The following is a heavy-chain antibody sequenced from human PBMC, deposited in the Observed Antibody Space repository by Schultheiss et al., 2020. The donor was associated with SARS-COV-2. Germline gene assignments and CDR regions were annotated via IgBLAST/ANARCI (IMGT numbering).Heavy chain of an antibody. Sequence: SQTLSLTCSVSGGSISSSSYYWGWIRQPPGKGLEWIGYIYYSGSTNYNPSLKSRVTISVDTSKKNFSLKLRSVTDADTALYYCARASTETLALPDDYWGQGTLVTVSS. D-gene: IGHD4-17*01. V-gene: IGHV4-61*03. CDR3: ARASTETLALPDDY. J-gene: IGHJ4*02. CDR1: GGSISSSSYY. CDR2: IYYSGST.